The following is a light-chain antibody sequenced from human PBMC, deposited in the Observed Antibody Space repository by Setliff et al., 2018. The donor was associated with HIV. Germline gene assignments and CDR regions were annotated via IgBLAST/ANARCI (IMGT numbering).Light chain of an antibody. CDR3: CSYADSTAPVV. J-gene: IGLJ2*01. Sequence: QSVLTQPASMSGSPGQSITISCTGTSSDVGTYNLVSWYQQHPGKAPKLMIYEDSKRPSGVSNRFSGSKSGNTASLKISGLQAEDEADYYCCSYADSTAPVVFGGGTKVTVL. V-gene: IGLV2-23*01. CDR2: EDS. CDR1: SSDVGTYNL.